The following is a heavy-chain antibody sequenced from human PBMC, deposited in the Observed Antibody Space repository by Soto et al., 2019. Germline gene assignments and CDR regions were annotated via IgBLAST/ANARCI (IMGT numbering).Heavy chain of an antibody. CDR2: ISYDGSKK. J-gene: IGHJ5*02. Sequence: QVQLVESGGGVVQPGRSLRLSCAASGFTFSSYGMHWVRQAPGKGLEWVAVISYDGSKKYYADSVKGRFTISRDNSKNTLYLQMDSLRDEDTAVYYCARGYTGGYPSNWFDPWGQGTLVTVSS. CDR1: GFTFSSYG. V-gene: IGHV3-30*03. D-gene: IGHD3-22*01. CDR3: ARGYTGGYPSNWFDP.